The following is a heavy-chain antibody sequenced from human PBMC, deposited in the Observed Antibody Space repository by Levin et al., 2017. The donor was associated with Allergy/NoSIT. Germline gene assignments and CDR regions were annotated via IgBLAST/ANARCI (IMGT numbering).Heavy chain of an antibody. CDR3: TTGTSSGWSVGY. Sequence: GASVKVSCAASGFTFSNAWMTWVRQASGKGLEWVGRIKSDGTTDYAAPVKGRFTISRDDSKNTLYLQMNSLKTEDTAVYYCTTGTSSGWSVGYWGQGTLVIVSS. J-gene: IGHJ4*02. D-gene: IGHD6-19*01. V-gene: IGHV3-15*01. CDR2: IKSDGTT. CDR1: GFTFSNAW.